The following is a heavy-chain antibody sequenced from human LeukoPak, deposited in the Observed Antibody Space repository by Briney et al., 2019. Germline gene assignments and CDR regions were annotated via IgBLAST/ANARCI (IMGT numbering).Heavy chain of an antibody. Sequence: ASVKVFCKASGYTFTGYYMHWVRQAPGQGLGWMGWISPNSGGTNYAQKFQGRVTMTRDTSISTAYMELSRLRSDVTAVYYCATCIAVAGFYYFDYWGQGTLVTVSS. CDR2: ISPNSGGT. V-gene: IGHV1-2*02. CDR3: ATCIAVAGFYYFDY. D-gene: IGHD6-19*01. CDR1: GYTFTGYY. J-gene: IGHJ4*02.